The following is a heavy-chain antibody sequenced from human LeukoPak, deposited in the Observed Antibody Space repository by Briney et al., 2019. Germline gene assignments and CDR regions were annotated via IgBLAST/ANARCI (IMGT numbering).Heavy chain of an antibody. Sequence: SDTLSLTCTVSGDSISPISSSTHYWGWIRQAPGKGLEWIGSLYYGENAHYNPSLKSRATLSVDTSNNQFSLKLTSVTAADAAVYFCARQLPTAAADTRGYFDYWGQGAVVTVSS. V-gene: IGHV4-39*01. D-gene: IGHD6-25*01. CDR2: LYYGENA. CDR1: GDSISPISSSTHY. CDR3: ARQLPTAAADTRGYFDY. J-gene: IGHJ4*02.